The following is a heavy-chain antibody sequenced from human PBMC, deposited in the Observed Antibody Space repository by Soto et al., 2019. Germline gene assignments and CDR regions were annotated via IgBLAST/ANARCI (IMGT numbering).Heavy chain of an antibody. CDR1: GFTFSTHW. CDR2: INQAGSER. CDR3: VCGGNFFVY. D-gene: IGHD3-16*01. Sequence: EVQLVESGGGLVQPGGSLRLSCAASGFTFSTHWMTWVRQPPGKGLEWVANINQAGSERYYVDSVRGRFTISRDNAKNSLYLQMNSLRAEDTAVYYCVCGGNFFVYWGQGTLVTVSP. J-gene: IGHJ4*02. V-gene: IGHV3-7*01.